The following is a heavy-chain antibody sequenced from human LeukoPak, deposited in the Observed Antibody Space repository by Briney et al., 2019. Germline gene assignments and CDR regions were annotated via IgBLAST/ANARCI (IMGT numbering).Heavy chain of an antibody. V-gene: IGHV3-48*03. CDR3: VRGNGGHDAFEI. CDR1: GVTFSSYE. D-gene: IGHD7-27*01. J-gene: IGHJ3*02. CDR2: ISSSSSLI. Sequence: GGSLTLSCAVSGVTFSSYEMDWVRQAPGKGLEWVSYISSSSSLIYYADSVKGRFTISRDNAKNSLYLQMNSLRAEGTALYYCVRGNGGHDAFEIWGQGTMVTVSS.